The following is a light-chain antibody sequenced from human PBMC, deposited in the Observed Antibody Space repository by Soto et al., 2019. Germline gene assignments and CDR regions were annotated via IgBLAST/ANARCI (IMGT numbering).Light chain of an antibody. V-gene: IGKV1-39*01. CDR3: QQSDVSPRK. J-gene: IGKJ1*01. Sequence: DIQMTQAPSSLSASVGDRVTITRRASQSISSYLNWYQQRPGKAPNLLIYDATRLHSGVPPRFSGSGYGTDFTFTITSLQLEDFATYYCQQSDVSPRKFGQGTKVDI. CDR2: DAT. CDR1: QSISSY.